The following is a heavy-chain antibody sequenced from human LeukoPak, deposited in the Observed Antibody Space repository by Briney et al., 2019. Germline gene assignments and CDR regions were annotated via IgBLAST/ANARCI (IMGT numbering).Heavy chain of an antibody. CDR1: GFTFSGYA. J-gene: IGHJ4*02. V-gene: IGHV3-64D*06. Sequence: GGSLRLSCSASGFTFSGYAMHWVRQAPGKGLEYVSTINTNGDVTYHADAVKGRFTISRDNSKSTLYLQMSSLRAEDTAVYYCVKALDYWGQGNLVTVSS. CDR2: INTNGDVT. CDR3: VKALDY.